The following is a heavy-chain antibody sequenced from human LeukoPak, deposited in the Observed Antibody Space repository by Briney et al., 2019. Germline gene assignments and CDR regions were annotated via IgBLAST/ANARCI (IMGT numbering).Heavy chain of an antibody. CDR3: AREDTYYYDNSGYYDY. CDR1: GGSIISSSYY. CDR2: IYYSGST. V-gene: IGHV4-39*02. J-gene: IGHJ4*02. Sequence: TSETLSLTCTVSGGSIISSSYYWGWIRQPPGKGLEWIGTIYYSGSTYYNPSLKSRVTISVDTSKNQFSLKLSSVTAADTAVYYCAREDTYYYDNSGYYDYWGQGTLVTVSS. D-gene: IGHD3-22*01.